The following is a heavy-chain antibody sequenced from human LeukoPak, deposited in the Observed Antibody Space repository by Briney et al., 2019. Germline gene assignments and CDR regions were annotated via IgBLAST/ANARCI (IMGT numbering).Heavy chain of an antibody. Sequence: GGSLRLSCAASGFTFTSYVMHWVRQAPGKGLEWVSYISSSSSYTNYADSVKGRFTISRDNAKNSLYLQMNSLRADDTAVYYCARSGSHDYWGQGTLVTVSS. V-gene: IGHV3-21*05. CDR3: ARSGSHDY. J-gene: IGHJ4*02. CDR2: ISSSSSYT. CDR1: GFTFTSYV. D-gene: IGHD1-26*01.